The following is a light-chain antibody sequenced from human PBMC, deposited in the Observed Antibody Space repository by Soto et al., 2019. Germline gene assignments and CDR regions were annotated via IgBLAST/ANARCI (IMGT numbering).Light chain of an antibody. J-gene: IGLJ2*01. CDR2: DVS. Sequence: QSALTQPASVSGSPGQSITISCTGTSSDVGGYNYVSWYQQHPGKAPKLMIYDVSNRPSGVSNRFSGSKSGNTASLTISGLQAEDEADYYCCSYTSSSTLEGVVFGGGNQLTVL. V-gene: IGLV2-14*01. CDR3: CSYTSSSTLEGVV. CDR1: SSDVGGYNY.